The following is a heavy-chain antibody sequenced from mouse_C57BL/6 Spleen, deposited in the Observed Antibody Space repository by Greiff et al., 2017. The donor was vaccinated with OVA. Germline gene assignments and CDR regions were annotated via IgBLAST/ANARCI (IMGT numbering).Heavy chain of an antibody. CDR3: ARITTVLSRGYFDY. J-gene: IGHJ2*01. Sequence: VQLQQSGPELVKPGASVKISCKASGYTFTDYYMNWVKQSHGKSLEWIGDINPNNGGTSYNQKFKGKATLTVDKSSSTAYMELRSLTSEDSAVYYCARITTVLSRGYFDYWGQGTTLTVSS. V-gene: IGHV1-26*01. CDR1: GYTFTDYY. CDR2: INPNNGGT. D-gene: IGHD1-1*01.